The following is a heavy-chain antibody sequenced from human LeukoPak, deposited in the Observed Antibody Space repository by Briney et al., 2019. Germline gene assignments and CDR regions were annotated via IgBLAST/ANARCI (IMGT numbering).Heavy chain of an antibody. J-gene: IGHJ4*02. CDR1: GFTFSSYA. V-gene: IGHV3-23*01. Sequence: GGSLRLSCAASGFTFSSYAMSWVRQAPGKGLEWVSAISGSGGSTYYADSVKGRFTISRDNSKNSLYLQMNSLRAEDTALYYCAKRELYGDYFSYFDDWGQRTLVTV. CDR2: ISGSGGST. CDR3: AKRELYGDYFSYFDD. D-gene: IGHD4-17*01.